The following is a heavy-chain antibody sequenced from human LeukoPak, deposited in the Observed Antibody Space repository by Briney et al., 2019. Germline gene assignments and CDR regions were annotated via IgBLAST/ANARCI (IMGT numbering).Heavy chain of an antibody. V-gene: IGHV3-74*01. D-gene: IGHD2/OR15-2a*01. Sequence: PGESLRLSCAASGFGFSSHWMHWVRQAPGKGLVWVSRTNSDGSVRNYADSVEGRFIISRDNAKNTLYLQMNSLGAEDTAVYFCARDPSVNNAIGYNWFDHWGPGALVTVSS. CDR3: ARDPSVNNAIGYNWFDH. CDR2: TNSDGSVR. J-gene: IGHJ5*02. CDR1: GFGFSSHW.